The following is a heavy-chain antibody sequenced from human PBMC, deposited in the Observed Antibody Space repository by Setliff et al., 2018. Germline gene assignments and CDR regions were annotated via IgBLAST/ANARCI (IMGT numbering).Heavy chain of an antibody. CDR1: GLTFSSYW. V-gene: IGHV3-7*03. CDR2: IKQHGSEI. CDR3: AKLVWLTTWYYMDV. J-gene: IGHJ6*03. D-gene: IGHD5-18*01. Sequence: PGGSLRLSCAASGLTFSSYWMTWVRQAQGKGLEWLANIKQHGSEIYSVDSVKGRFSISRDNAKNSLYLQMNSLRAEDTAVYYCAKLVWLTTWYYMDVWGKGTTVTVSS.